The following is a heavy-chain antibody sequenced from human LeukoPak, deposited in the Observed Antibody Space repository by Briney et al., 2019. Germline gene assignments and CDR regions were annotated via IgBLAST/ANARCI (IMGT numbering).Heavy chain of an antibody. CDR1: GFTFSTYT. CDR3: ARENDGFDI. J-gene: IGHJ3*02. Sequence: PGGSLRLSCAASGFTFSTYTMNWVRQGPGKGLEWVSSISSSSSYIYYADSVKGRFTISRDNAKNSLYLQLNSLRAEDTAVYYCARENDGFDIWGQGTTVTVSS. CDR2: ISSSSSYI. V-gene: IGHV3-21*01.